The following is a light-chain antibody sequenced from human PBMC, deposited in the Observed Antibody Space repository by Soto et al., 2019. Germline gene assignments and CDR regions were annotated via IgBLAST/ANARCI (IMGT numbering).Light chain of an antibody. CDR2: AAS. CDR3: QQSYSTPGT. CDR1: QSISSY. Sequence: DIRMTQSPSSLSASVGDRVTITCRASQSISSYLNWYQQKPGKAPKLLIYAASSLQTGVPSRFSGSGSGTDFTLTVSRLQPDDFETYYWQQSYSTPGTFGQGTKVEIK. J-gene: IGKJ1*01. V-gene: IGKV1-39*01.